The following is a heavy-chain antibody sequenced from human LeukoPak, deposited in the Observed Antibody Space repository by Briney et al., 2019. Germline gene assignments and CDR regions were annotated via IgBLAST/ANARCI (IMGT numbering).Heavy chain of an antibody. CDR2: IYYSGST. CDR3: ARSGSIQAHRRVVPAVYYGMDV. D-gene: IGHD2-2*01. CDR1: GGSISSGGYY. J-gene: IGHJ6*02. V-gene: IGHV4-31*03. Sequence: PSETLSLTCTVSGGSISSGGYYWSWIRQHPEKGLEWIGYIYYSGSTYYNPSLKSRVTISVDTSKNQFSLKLSSVTAADTAVYYCARSGSIQAHRRVVPAVYYGMDVWGQGTTVTVSS.